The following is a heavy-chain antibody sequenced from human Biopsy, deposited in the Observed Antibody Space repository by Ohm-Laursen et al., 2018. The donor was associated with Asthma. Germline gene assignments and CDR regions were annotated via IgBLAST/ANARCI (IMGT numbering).Heavy chain of an antibody. CDR2: ISKDASTQ. J-gene: IGHJ3*02. D-gene: IGHD1-1*01. CDR1: GFTFMTYG. Sequence: SLRLSCTASGFTFMTYGMHWVRQAPGKGLEWVGVISKDASTQDYADSVKGRFTMARDNSKNTLDLQMNSLREEDTAVYYCVGDGTDDAFDIWGQGTVVSVSS. CDR3: VGDGTDDAFDI. V-gene: IGHV3-30*06.